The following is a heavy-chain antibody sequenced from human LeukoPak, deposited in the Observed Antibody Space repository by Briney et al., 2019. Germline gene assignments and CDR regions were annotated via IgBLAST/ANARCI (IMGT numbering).Heavy chain of an antibody. J-gene: IGHJ4*02. V-gene: IGHV1-46*01. CDR2: INPSGGST. D-gene: IGHD6-13*01. CDR3: ARDRTKGIAAAGIDY. CDR1: GYTFTSYY. Sequence: ASVKVSCKASGYTFTSYYMHWVRQAPGQGLEWMGIINPSGGSTSYAQKFQGRVTMTRDTSTSTVYMELRSLRSEDTAVYYCARDRTKGIAAAGIDYWGQGTLVTVSS.